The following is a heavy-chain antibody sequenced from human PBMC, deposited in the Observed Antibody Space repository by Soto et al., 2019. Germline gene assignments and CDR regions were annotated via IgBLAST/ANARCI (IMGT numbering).Heavy chain of an antibody. CDR3: AKGKYSSSHFDY. CDR2: ISAGGGST. V-gene: IGHV3-23*01. Sequence: GGSLRLSCAASGFTFSSYAMTWVRQAPGKGLEWVSAISAGGGSTYYADSVKGHFIISRDNSKNTLYLQMNSLRAEDTAVYYCAKGKYSSSHFDYWGQGTMVTVYS. J-gene: IGHJ4*02. CDR1: GFTFSSYA. D-gene: IGHD6-13*01.